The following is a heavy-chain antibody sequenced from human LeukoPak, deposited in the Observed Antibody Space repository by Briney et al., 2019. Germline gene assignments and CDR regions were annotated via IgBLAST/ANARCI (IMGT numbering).Heavy chain of an antibody. V-gene: IGHV1-18*01. J-gene: IGHJ6*02. CDR3: AREGDFWSGSPELYGMDV. Sequence: ASVKVSCKASGYTFTSYGISRVRQAPGQGLEWMGWISAYNGNTNYAQKLQGRVTMTTDTSTSTAYMELRSLRSDDTAVYYCAREGDFWSGSPELYGMDVWGQGTTVTVSS. CDR2: ISAYNGNT. D-gene: IGHD3-3*01. CDR1: GYTFTSYG.